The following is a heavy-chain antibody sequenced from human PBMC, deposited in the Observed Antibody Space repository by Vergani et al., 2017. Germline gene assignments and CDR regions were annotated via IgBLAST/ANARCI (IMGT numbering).Heavy chain of an antibody. CDR2: MNPNSGNT. V-gene: IGHV1-8*01. CDR1: GYTFTSYD. CDR3: ARGSPLTAAGFSEVEH. D-gene: IGHD6-13*01. Sequence: QVQLVQSGAEVKKPGASVKVSCKASGYTFTSYDINWVRQATGQGLEWMGWMNPNSGNTGYAQKFQGRVTMTRNTSISTAYMELSSLRSEDTAVYYCARGSPLTAAGFSEVEHWGQGNLGTVSS. J-gene: IGHJ4*02.